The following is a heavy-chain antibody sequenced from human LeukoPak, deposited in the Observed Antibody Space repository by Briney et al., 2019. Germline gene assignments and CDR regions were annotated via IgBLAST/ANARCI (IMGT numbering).Heavy chain of an antibody. D-gene: IGHD6-6*01. CDR1: GFTFSNYW. Sequence: HSGGSLRLSCVASGFTFSNYWMHWVRQPPGKGLVWVSRVKSDGSSTNYADSVKGRFTISRDNAKKSLFLQMNSLRAEDTALYYCARDPSYSSSSPYFDYWGQGVLVTVSS. V-gene: IGHV3-74*01. CDR2: VKSDGSST. J-gene: IGHJ4*02. CDR3: ARDPSYSSSSPYFDY.